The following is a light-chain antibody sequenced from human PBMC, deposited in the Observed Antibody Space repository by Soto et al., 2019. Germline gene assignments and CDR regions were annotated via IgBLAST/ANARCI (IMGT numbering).Light chain of an antibody. CDR1: QSLLHRNGNSY. J-gene: IGKJ3*01. CDR2: LAS. V-gene: IGKV2-28*01. CDR3: MQALQALFT. Sequence: DIVMTQSPLSLSVTPGEAASISCRCSQSLLHRNGNSYLDWYLQRPGQSPQLVISLASNRASGVPDRFSGSGSGTDFTLHISRVEAEDVGVYYCMQALQALFTFGPGTKVDL.